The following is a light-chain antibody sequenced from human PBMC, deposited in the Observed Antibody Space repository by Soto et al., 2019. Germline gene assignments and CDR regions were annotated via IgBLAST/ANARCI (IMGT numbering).Light chain of an antibody. Sequence: QSVLTQPASVSESPGQTITISCTGTSNDVGAYNYVSWYQQLPGKAPKLMNYDVSNRPSGVSNRFSGSTSGNTASLTISGLQAEDETDYYCFSYTTSSTYVFGTGTKVTVL. CDR2: DVS. V-gene: IGLV2-14*03. J-gene: IGLJ1*01. CDR3: FSYTTSSTYV. CDR1: SNDVGAYNY.